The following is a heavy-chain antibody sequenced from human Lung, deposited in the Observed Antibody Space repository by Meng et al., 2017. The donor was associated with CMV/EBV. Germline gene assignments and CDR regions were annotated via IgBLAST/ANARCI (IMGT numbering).Heavy chain of an antibody. J-gene: IGHJ5*02. V-gene: IGHV3-30*04. CDR2: ISYDGSKN. Sequence: TFGSYGFNWVRQAQGKGLDWVAGISYDGSKNFYADSVKRRFIISRDNSNSKLFLQMNNLRSEDTAMYYCARDRGDRRGSYVRNWFDPWGQGTLVTVSS. CDR1: TFGSYG. D-gene: IGHD3-10*01. CDR3: ARDRGDRRGSYVRNWFDP.